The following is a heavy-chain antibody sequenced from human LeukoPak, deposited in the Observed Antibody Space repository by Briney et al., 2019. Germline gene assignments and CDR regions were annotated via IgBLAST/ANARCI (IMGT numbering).Heavy chain of an antibody. D-gene: IGHD2-8*01. Sequence: SETQSLTCTVSGDSTSNFYWNWIRQSPGKGLEWIGNIHYSGSSVYNPSLKSRGTISIDTSRRQFFLKLNSVTAADTAVYFCALAPNSNWFDFWGQGTLVTVSS. CDR3: ALAPNSNWFDF. CDR1: GDSTSNFY. CDR2: IHYSGSS. J-gene: IGHJ5*01. V-gene: IGHV4-59*03.